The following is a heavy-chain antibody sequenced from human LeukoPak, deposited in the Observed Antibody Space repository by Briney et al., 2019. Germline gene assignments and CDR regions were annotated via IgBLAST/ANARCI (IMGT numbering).Heavy chain of an antibody. CDR2: INPYSGGT. Sequence: ASVKVSCKASGYTFTGYYIHWVRHAPGQGLEWMGWINPYSGGTNYAQKFRGRVTMTSETSTSTAYMELSRLTSDDTAVYYCARDRPTGSYYSIDYWGQGTLATVSS. D-gene: IGHD1-26*01. J-gene: IGHJ4*02. CDR3: ARDRPTGSYYSIDY. CDR1: GYTFTGYY. V-gene: IGHV1-2*02.